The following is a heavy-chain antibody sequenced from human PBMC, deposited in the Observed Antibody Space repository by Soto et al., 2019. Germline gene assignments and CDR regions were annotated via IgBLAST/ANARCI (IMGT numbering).Heavy chain of an antibody. CDR1: GYSFTSYW. CDR2: IDPSDSYT. J-gene: IGHJ6*02. CDR3: ARGRVDYYYGMDV. V-gene: IGHV5-10-1*01. Sequence: GASVKVSCKGSGYSFTSYWISWVRQMPGKGLEWMGRIDPSDSYTNYSPSFQGHVTISADKSISTAYLQWSSLKASDTAMYYCARGRVDYYYGMDVWGQGTTVTVSS. D-gene: IGHD2-15*01.